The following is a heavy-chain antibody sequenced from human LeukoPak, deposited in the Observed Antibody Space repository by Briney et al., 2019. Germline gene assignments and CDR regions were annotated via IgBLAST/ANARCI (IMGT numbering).Heavy chain of an antibody. V-gene: IGHV4-61*01. CDR2: IYYSGST. CDR1: GGSVSIGSYY. J-gene: IGHJ6*02. CDR3: ARDRIVVVPAAMGADYYYGMDV. Sequence: SETLSLTCTVSGGSVSIGSYYWSWIRQPPGKGLEWIGYIYYSGSTNYNPSLKSRVTISVDTSKNQFSLKLSSVTAADTAVYYCARDRIVVVPAAMGADYYYGMDVWGQGTTVTVSS. D-gene: IGHD2-2*01.